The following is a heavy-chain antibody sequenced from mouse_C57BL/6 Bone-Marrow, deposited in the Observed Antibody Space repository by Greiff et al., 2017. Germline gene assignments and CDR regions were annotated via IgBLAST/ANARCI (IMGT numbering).Heavy chain of an antibody. V-gene: IGHV2-2*01. D-gene: IGHD2-3*01. CDR3: VRKWLLRRRPYYYAMDY. J-gene: IGHJ4*01. CDR1: GFSLTSYG. CDR2: IWSCGST. Sequence: QVQLQQSGPGLVQPSQRQSITPTLPGFSLTSYGPHWVRQSPGKGLEWLGVIWSCGSTDYTAAFISRLSISKVNCKSQVFFKMYSLQAEDTAIYYCVRKWLLRRRPYYYAMDYWRQPTSVPVA.